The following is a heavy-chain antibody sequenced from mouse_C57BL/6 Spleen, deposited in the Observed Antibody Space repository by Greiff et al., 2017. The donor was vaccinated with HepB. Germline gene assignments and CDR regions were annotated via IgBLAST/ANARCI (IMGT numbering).Heavy chain of an antibody. J-gene: IGHJ4*01. Sequence: QVQLQQPGAELVRPGSSVKLSCKASGYTFTSYWMHWVKQRPIQGLEWIGNIDPSDSETHYNQKFKDKATLTVDKSSSTAHMQLSSLTSEDSAVYYCAIYYGNLYAMDYWGQGTSVTVSS. CDR1: GYTFTSYW. D-gene: IGHD2-1*01. CDR3: AIYYGNLYAMDY. V-gene: IGHV1-52*01. CDR2: IDPSDSET.